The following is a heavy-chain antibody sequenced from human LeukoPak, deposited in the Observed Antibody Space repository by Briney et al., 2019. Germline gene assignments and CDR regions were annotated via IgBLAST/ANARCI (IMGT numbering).Heavy chain of an antibody. CDR2: IRYDGSNK. J-gene: IGHJ4*02. CDR3: ASSTVAYYYDSSGYYLDY. Sequence: GGSLRLSCAPSGFTFSSYGMHWVRQAPGKGLEGVAFIRYDGSNKYYADSVKGRFTISRDNSKNTLYLHVNSLRPEDTAVYYCASSTVAYYYDSSGYYLDYWGQGTLVTVSS. CDR1: GFTFSSYG. V-gene: IGHV3-30*02. D-gene: IGHD3-22*01.